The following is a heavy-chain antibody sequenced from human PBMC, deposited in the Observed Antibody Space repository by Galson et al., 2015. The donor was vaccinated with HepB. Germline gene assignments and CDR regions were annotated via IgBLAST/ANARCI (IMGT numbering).Heavy chain of an antibody. CDR2: ISERGDET. CDR3: AKAASYWANFDY. Sequence: SLRLSCAASGFTFSSYTMSWVRRAPGKGLEWVSAISERGDETHYADSVEGRFTISRDNSKNTLYLQMNSLSAEDTAVYYCAKAASYWANFDYWGQGTLVAVSS. V-gene: IGHV3-23*01. CDR1: GFTFSSYT. D-gene: IGHD2-8*02. J-gene: IGHJ4*02.